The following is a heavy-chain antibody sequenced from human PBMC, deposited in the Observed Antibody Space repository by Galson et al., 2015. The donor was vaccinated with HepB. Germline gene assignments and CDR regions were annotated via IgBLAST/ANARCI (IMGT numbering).Heavy chain of an antibody. CDR2: INQDGSSK. CDR1: GFTFSSYW. Sequence: LRLSCAASGFTFSSYWMNWVRQAPGKGLEWVAHINQDGSSKYYVDSVKGRFTISRDNAKDSVYLQLDSLRAEDTAVYYCARRISLVRGIITKPDYYYGRDVWGQGTTVTVAS. D-gene: IGHD3-10*01. J-gene: IGHJ6*02. CDR3: ARRISLVRGIITKPDYYYGRDV. V-gene: IGHV3-7*03.